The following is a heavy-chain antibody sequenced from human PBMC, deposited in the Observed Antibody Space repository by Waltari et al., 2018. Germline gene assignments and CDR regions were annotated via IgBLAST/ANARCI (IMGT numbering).Heavy chain of an antibody. V-gene: IGHV3-49*04. CDR2: IRSKVYGGTT. Sequence: EVQLVESGGGLVQPGRSLRLSCPGFGFTFGALGVRWVRQAPGKGLEWVGFIRSKVYGGTTKDAASVRGRFTLSRDDSKSIAFLQMNGLRTEDTAVYYCTRGNFQWSSTLDYWGQGTLVNVSS. D-gene: IGHD2-15*01. CDR1: GFTFGALG. J-gene: IGHJ4*02. CDR3: TRGNFQWSSTLDY.